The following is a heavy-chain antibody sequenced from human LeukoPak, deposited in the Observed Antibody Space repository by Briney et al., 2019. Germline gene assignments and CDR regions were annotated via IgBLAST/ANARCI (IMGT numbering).Heavy chain of an antibody. D-gene: IGHD6-6*01. Sequence: ASVKVSCQASGYTFTSYAMHWVRQAPGQRLEWMGWINAGNGNTKYSQKFQGRVTITRDTSASTAYMELSSLRSEDTAVYYCARGRKYSSSGSYGMDVWGQGTTVTVSS. V-gene: IGHV1-3*01. CDR3: ARGRKYSSSGSYGMDV. CDR2: INAGNGNT. J-gene: IGHJ6*02. CDR1: GYTFTSYA.